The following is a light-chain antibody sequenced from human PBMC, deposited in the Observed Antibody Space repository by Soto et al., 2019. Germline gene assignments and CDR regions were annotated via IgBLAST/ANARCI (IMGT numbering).Light chain of an antibody. V-gene: IGKV1-27*01. CDR1: QGISNY. Sequence: DIKMTQSPSSLSASVGDRVTISCRASQGISNYLAWYQQKPGKAPQLLKYGAPTLQSWFPSRFSGSGSGTDFTLTIASLHPEDVATYYCQKYDSDPLTFGGGTKVEIK. CDR3: QKYDSDPLT. CDR2: GAP. J-gene: IGKJ4*01.